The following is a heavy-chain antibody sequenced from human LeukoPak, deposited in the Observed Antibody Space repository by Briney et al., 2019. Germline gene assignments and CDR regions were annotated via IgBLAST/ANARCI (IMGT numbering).Heavy chain of an antibody. J-gene: IGHJ4*02. V-gene: IGHV1-46*01. D-gene: IGHD6-19*01. CDR1: GGTFSSYE. CDR2: INPSGGST. CDR3: ARFAVHRRITVAGQFGLDY. Sequence: GASVKVSCKASGGTFSSYEISWVRQAPGQGLEWMGIINPSGGSTNYAQKFQGRVTMTRDTSTSTVYMELSSLRSEDTAVYYCARFAVHRRITVAGQFGLDYWGQGTLVTVSS.